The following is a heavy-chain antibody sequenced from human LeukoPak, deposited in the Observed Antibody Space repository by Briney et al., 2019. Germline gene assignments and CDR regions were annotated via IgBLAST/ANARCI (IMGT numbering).Heavy chain of an antibody. J-gene: IGHJ3*02. CDR3: AKYYHPGAFDI. CDR2: ISGSGGTT. Sequence: GGSLRLSCAASKFTFSSYAMNWVRQAPGKGLEWVSAISGSGGTTYYADSVKGRFTISRDNSKNTLYLQMNSLRAEDTAVYYCAKYYHPGAFDIWGQGTMVTVSS. V-gene: IGHV3-23*01. D-gene: IGHD3-3*02. CDR1: KFTFSSYA.